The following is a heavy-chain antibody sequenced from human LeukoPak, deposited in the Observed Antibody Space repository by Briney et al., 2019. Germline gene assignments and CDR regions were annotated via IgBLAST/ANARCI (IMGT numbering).Heavy chain of an antibody. Sequence: ASVKVSCKASGYTFISYDINWVRQVTGQGLEWMGWMNPNSGNTGYAQKFQGRVTITRNTSISTAFMELSSLRSEDTAVYYCAGDRVKGRGSWSYWGQGTLVTVSS. V-gene: IGHV1-8*03. J-gene: IGHJ4*02. CDR3: AGDRVKGRGSWSY. D-gene: IGHD1-26*01. CDR1: GYTFISYD. CDR2: MNPNSGNT.